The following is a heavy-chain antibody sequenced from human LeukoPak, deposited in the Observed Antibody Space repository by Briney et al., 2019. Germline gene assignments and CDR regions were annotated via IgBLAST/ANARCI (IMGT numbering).Heavy chain of an antibody. D-gene: IGHD4-11*01. CDR3: ARDQLDSNYVSSLYLDY. V-gene: IGHV1-69*13. CDR2: IIPIFGTA. CDR1: GSTFSSYA. Sequence: SVKVSCKASGSTFSSYAISWVRQAPGQGLEWMGGIIPIFGTANYAQKFQGRVTITADESTSTAYMELSSLRSEDTAVYYCARDQLDSNYVSSLYLDYWGQGTLVTVSS. J-gene: IGHJ4*02.